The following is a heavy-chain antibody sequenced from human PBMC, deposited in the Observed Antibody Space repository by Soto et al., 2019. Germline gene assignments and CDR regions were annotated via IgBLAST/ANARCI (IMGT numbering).Heavy chain of an antibody. V-gene: IGHV4-4*02. CDR1: GASISSSNW. Sequence: LSLTCAVSGASISSSNWWNWVRQPPGKGLEWIGEIYHSGTTNYNPSLKSRVTISPDKSKQQFSLRLTSVTAADTAVYYCVKNYGYSNTFAFDSWGQGSLVTVSS. J-gene: IGHJ4*02. CDR2: IYHSGTT. CDR3: VKNYGYSNTFAFDS. D-gene: IGHD6-13*01.